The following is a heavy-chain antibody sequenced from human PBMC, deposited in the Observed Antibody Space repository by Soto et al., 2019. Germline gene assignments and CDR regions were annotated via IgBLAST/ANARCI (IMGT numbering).Heavy chain of an antibody. CDR1: GFTFSSYG. V-gene: IGHV3-33*01. J-gene: IGHJ4*02. D-gene: IGHD3-3*01. CDR2: IWYDGSNK. Sequence: QVQLVESGGGVVQPGRSLRLSCAASGFTFSSYGMHWVRQAPGKGLEWVAVIWYDGSNKYYADAVKGRFTISRDNSKNTLYLQMNSLRAEDTAVYYCARDLEMATPVFGYWGQGTLVTVSS. CDR3: ARDLEMATPVFGY.